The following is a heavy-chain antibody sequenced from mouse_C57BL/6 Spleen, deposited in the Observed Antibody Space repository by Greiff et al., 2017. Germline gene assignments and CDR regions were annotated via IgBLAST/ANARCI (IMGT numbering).Heavy chain of an antibody. CDR2: IYPGSGNT. CDR1: GYTFTDYY. CDR3: ARRFNYGYAMDY. D-gene: IGHD1-1*01. J-gene: IGHJ4*01. V-gene: IGHV1-76*01. Sequence: VKLMESGAELVRPGASVKLSCKASGYTFTDYYINWVKQRPGQGLEWIARIYPGSGNTYYNEKFKGKATLTAEKSSSTAYMQLSSLTSEDSAVYFCARRFNYGYAMDYWGQGTSVTVSS.